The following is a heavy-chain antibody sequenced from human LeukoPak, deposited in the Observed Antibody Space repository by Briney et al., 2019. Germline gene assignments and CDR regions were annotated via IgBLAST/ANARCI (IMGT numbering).Heavy chain of an antibody. V-gene: IGHV1-46*01. CDR1: GYTFTSYY. CDR3: AREGSWAAAHY. CDR2: INPSGGST. J-gene: IGHJ4*02. D-gene: IGHD6-25*01. Sequence: ASVKVSCKASGYTFTSYYMHWVRQAPGQGLEWMGIINPSGGSTSYAQKFQGRVTMTRDTSTSTAYMELRNLTSDDTAVFYCAREGSWAAAHYWGQGTLVTVSS.